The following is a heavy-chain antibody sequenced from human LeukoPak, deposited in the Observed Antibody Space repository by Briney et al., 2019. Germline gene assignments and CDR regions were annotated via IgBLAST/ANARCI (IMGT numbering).Heavy chain of an antibody. V-gene: IGHV4-30-2*01. Sequence: TLSLTCAVSGGSISSGGYSWSWIRQPPGKGLEWIGYIYHSGSTYYNPSLKSRVTISVDRSKNQFSLKLSSVTAADTAVYYCARGGGLWFGELLGPRAWFDPWGQGTLVTVSS. CDR2: IYHSGST. D-gene: IGHD3-10*01. CDR1: GGSISSGGYS. CDR3: ARGGGLWFGELLGPRAWFDP. J-gene: IGHJ5*02.